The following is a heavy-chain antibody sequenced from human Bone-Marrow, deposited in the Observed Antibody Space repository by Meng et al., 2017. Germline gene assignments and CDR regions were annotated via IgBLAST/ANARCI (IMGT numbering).Heavy chain of an antibody. CDR1: GFPFSSCA. J-gene: IGHJ2*01. CDR2: ISYDGSNK. Sequence: QVQLVESGGGVVQPGRPLRLSCAASGFPFSSCAMHWVRQAPGKGLEWVAVISYDGSNKYYADSVKGRFTISRDNSKNTLYLQMNNLRAEDTAVYYCARAFSSSGPYGYFDLWGRGTLVTVSS. D-gene: IGHD6-6*01. CDR3: ARAFSSSGPYGYFDL. V-gene: IGHV3-30-3*01.